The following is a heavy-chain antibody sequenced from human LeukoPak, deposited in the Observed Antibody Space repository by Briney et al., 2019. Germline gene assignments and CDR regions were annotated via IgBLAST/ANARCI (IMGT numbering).Heavy chain of an antibody. CDR1: GSFSSYV. CDR3: AKDLILVLPAAYDY. CDR2: LSASGGST. V-gene: IGHV3-23*01. J-gene: IGHJ4*02. D-gene: IGHD2-2*01. Sequence: GGSLRLSCAASGSFSSYVMTWVRQAPGRGLEWVSTLSASGGSTYYADSVTGRFTISRDNSKNTLYLQMSSLRAEDTAVYFCAKDLILVLPAAYDYWGQGTLVTVSS.